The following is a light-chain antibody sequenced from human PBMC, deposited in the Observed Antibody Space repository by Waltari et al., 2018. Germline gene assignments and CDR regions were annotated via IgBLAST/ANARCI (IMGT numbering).Light chain of an antibody. Sequence: EIALTQSPATLSLSPGERATLTCRASQSVRVYLAWYQQKPGQAPRLLISDASNRATGIPARFSGSGSGTDFTLTSSSLEPEDFAVYFCQQRSNWPLTFGGGTKVEIK. CDR3: QQRSNWPLT. CDR2: DAS. J-gene: IGKJ4*01. V-gene: IGKV3-11*01. CDR1: QSVRVY.